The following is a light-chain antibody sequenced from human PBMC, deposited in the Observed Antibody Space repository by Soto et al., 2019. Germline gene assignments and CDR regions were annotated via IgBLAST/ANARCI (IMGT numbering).Light chain of an antibody. V-gene: IGKV3-15*01. Sequence: EIVMTQSPATLCVSPGERATLSCRASESVSSSLAWYQHKPGQSPRLLIYGASTRATNIAARFSGSGSGTEFTLTISSLQSEDFAVYYCQQYRNWPLTFGGGTKVDIK. CDR3: QQYRNWPLT. J-gene: IGKJ4*01. CDR2: GAS. CDR1: ESVSSS.